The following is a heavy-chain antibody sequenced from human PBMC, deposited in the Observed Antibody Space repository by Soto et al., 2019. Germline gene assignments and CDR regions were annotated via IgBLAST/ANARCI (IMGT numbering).Heavy chain of an antibody. J-gene: IGHJ5*02. D-gene: IGHD2-8*01. CDR3: ARGTTSEDILLMVYENYWFDP. Sequence: PSETLSLTCAVYGGSFSTYYWRWIRQPPGKGLEWIGEINHSGSTNYNPSLKSRVTISVDTSKNQFSLKLSSVTAADTAVYYCARGTTSEDILLMVYENYWFDPWGRGTLVTVSS. V-gene: IGHV4-34*01. CDR2: INHSGST. CDR1: GGSFSTYY.